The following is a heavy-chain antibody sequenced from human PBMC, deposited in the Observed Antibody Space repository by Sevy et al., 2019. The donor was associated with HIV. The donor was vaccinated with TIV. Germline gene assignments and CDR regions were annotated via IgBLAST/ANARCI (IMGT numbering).Heavy chain of an antibody. CDR3: GKKGGYCSGSYYWYFDL. J-gene: IGHJ2*01. Sequence: GESLKISCAASGFTFSAYWMHWVRQAPGKGLVWVSHINNDGSGTSYADSVKGRFTISRDNAKNTLYLQMNSLRAEDTAVYYCGKKGGYCSGSYYWYFDLWGRGTLVTVSS. D-gene: IGHD3-10*01. CDR2: INNDGSGT. CDR1: GFTFSAYW. V-gene: IGHV3-74*01.